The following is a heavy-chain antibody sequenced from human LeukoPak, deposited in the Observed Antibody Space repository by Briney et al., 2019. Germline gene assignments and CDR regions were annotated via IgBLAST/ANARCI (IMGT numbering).Heavy chain of an antibody. CDR3: AREGNYYGSGSYAVYYYYYYGMDV. Sequence: ASVKVFCKASGYTFTSYGIRWVRQAPGQGLEWMGWISAYNGNTNYAQKLQGRVTMTTDTSTSTAYMELRSLRSDDTAVYYCAREGNYYGSGSYAVYYYYYYGMDVWGQGTTVTVSS. J-gene: IGHJ6*02. V-gene: IGHV1-18*01. CDR2: ISAYNGNT. D-gene: IGHD3-10*01. CDR1: GYTFTSYG.